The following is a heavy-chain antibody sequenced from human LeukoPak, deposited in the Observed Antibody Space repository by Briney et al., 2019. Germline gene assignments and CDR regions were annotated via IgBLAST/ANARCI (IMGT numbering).Heavy chain of an antibody. D-gene: IGHD6-6*01. CDR2: ISGSGGST. CDR1: GFTLSSYA. J-gene: IGHJ4*02. CDR3: ASTPSSSSFDY. Sequence: GGSLRLSCAASGFTLSSYAMGWVRQAPGKGLEWVSAISGSGGSTYYADSVKGRFTISRDNSKNTLYLQMNSLRAEDTAVYFCASTPSSSSFDYWGQGTLVTVSS. V-gene: IGHV3-23*01.